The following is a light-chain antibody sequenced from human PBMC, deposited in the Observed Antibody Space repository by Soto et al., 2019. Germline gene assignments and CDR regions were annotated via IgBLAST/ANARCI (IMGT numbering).Light chain of an antibody. Sequence: QSVLTQPPSASGTPGQRVTISCSGSSSNIGSNYVYWYQQLPGTAPKLLIYRNNQRPSGVPDRFSGSKSGTSASLAISGLRSEDEAEYYCAAWDDSLSVLFGTGTKLTVL. V-gene: IGLV1-47*01. CDR1: SSNIGSNY. J-gene: IGLJ1*01. CDR2: RNN. CDR3: AAWDDSLSVL.